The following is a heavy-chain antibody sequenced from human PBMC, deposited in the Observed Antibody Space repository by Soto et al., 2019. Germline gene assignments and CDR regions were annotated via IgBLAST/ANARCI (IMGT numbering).Heavy chain of an antibody. CDR1: GYTFTSYP. CDR3: ARAGYTYGPPYYGMDV. J-gene: IGHJ6*02. V-gene: IGHV1-3*01. D-gene: IGHD5-18*01. Sequence: GASVKVSCKASGYTFTSYPTHWVRQAPGQRLEWMGWIDAGNGNTKYSQKFRGRDTFTTDTSASTAYMDLSSLRSEDTAVYYCARAGYTYGPPYYGMDVWGQGTTVTVSS. CDR2: IDAGNGNT.